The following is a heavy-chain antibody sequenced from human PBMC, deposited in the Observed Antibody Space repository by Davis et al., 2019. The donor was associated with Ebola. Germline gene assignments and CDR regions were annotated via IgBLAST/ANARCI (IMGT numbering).Heavy chain of an antibody. D-gene: IGHD3-3*01. V-gene: IGHV1-2*02. CDR1: GYTFTGYY. J-gene: IGHJ4*01. Sequence: ASVKVSCKASGYTFTGYYMHWVRQAPGQGLEWMGWINPNSGGTNYAQKFQGRVTVTRDTSIRTAYMELPRLRSDDTAVFFCTRGSGFWSGCFTAHFEFWGQGTLVTVSS. CDR3: TRGSGFWSGCFTAHFEF. CDR2: INPNSGGT.